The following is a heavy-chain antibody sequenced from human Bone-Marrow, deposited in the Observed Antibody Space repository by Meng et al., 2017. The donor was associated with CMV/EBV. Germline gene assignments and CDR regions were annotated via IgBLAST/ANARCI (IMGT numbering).Heavy chain of an antibody. Sequence: GGSLRLSCAASGFTFSGSAMSWVRQAPGKGLEWVSTISGGGGSTYSADSVKGRFTISRDNAKNSLYLQMNSLRAEDTAVYYCARGYCSSTSCYHYYFDYWGQGTRVTVSS. V-gene: IGHV3-23*01. CDR2: ISGGGGST. J-gene: IGHJ4*02. CDR1: GFTFSGSA. CDR3: ARGYCSSTSCYHYYFDY. D-gene: IGHD2-2*01.